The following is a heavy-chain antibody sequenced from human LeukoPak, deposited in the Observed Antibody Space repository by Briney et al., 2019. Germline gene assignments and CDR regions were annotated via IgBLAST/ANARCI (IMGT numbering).Heavy chain of an antibody. J-gene: IGHJ4*02. Sequence: ASVKVSCKASGYTFTGYYMHWVRQAPGQGLEWMGWINPNSGGTNYAQKFQGRVTMTRDMSTSTVYMELSSLRSEDTAVYYCAREPKTSYGSGSYYNRHYWGQGTLVTVSS. V-gene: IGHV1-2*02. CDR1: GYTFTGYY. D-gene: IGHD3-10*01. CDR2: INPNSGGT. CDR3: AREPKTSYGSGSYYNRHY.